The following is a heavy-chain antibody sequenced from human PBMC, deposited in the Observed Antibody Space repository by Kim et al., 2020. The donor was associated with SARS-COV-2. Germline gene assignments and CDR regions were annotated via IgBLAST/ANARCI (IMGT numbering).Heavy chain of an antibody. CDR1: GYTFTSYD. Sequence: ASVKVSCKASGYTFTSYDINWVRQATGQGLEWMGWMNPNSGNTDYAQKFQGRVTMTRNTSISTAYMELSSLRSEDTAVYYCARSRGLWLYYGSGSYIGYWGQGTLVTVSS. J-gene: IGHJ4*02. V-gene: IGHV1-8*01. CDR3: ARSRGLWLYYGSGSYIGY. CDR2: MNPNSGNT. D-gene: IGHD3-10*01.